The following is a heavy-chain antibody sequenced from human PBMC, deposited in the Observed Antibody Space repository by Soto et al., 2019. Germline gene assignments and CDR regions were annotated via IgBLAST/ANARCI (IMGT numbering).Heavy chain of an antibody. CDR3: ARHGSY. CDR2: IYYNGET. J-gene: IGHJ4*02. Sequence: PSEPLSLTCTASGVSSRASTSYWGWNRQPPGKGLDWIGTIYYNGETFYQPSLKSRITMSIHTSKNQFSLNMTSVTAAYTVVYYCARHGSYWGQGTLVTVSS. V-gene: IGHV4-39*01. CDR1: GVSSRASTSY.